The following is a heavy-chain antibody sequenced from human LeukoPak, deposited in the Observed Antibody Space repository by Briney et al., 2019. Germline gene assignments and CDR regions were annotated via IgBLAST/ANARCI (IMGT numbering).Heavy chain of an antibody. CDR2: IYHSGST. Sequence: SETLSLTCAVSGGSISSGGYSWSWIRQPPGKGLEWIGYIYHSGSTYYNPSLKSRVTISVDRSKNQFSLKLSSVTAADTAVYYCARVVGTAGNRLDYWGQGTLVTVSS. D-gene: IGHD6-13*01. CDR1: GGSISSGGYS. CDR3: ARVVGTAGNRLDY. V-gene: IGHV4-30-2*01. J-gene: IGHJ4*02.